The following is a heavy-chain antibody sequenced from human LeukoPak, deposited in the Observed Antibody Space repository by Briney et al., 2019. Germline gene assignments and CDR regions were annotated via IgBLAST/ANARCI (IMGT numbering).Heavy chain of an antibody. Sequence: GGSLRLSCAASGFTFNSYSMYWVRQAPGKGLEWASSISSSSSHMFYADSVKGRFSISRDNANNSLYLQMNSLRAEDTAVYYCVRDSGSSYGYYFLHWGQGTLVTVSS. CDR3: VRDSGSSYGYYFLH. CDR1: GFTFNSYS. V-gene: IGHV3-21*01. J-gene: IGHJ1*01. D-gene: IGHD1-26*01. CDR2: ISSSSSHM.